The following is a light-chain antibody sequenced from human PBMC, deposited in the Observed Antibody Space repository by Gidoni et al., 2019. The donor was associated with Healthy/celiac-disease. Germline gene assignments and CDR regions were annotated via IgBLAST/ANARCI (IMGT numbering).Light chain of an antibody. Sequence: DIVLTQSPATLSLSPGERATLSCRASQSVSSYLAWYQQKPGQAPRLLIYDASNRATGIPDRFSGSGSGTDCTLTISSLEPEDFAVYYCQQRSNWPTFGQXTKVEIK. CDR2: DAS. V-gene: IGKV3-11*01. CDR3: QQRSNWPT. J-gene: IGKJ1*01. CDR1: QSVSSY.